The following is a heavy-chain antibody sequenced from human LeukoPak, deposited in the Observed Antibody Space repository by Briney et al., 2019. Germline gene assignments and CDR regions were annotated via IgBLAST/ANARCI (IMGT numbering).Heavy chain of an antibody. D-gene: IGHD6-19*01. Sequence: GESLKISCKGSGYSFSTYWIGWVRQMPGKGLEWMGIIYPGGADSRYSPSFQGQVTISADKSISTAYLQWSSLKASDTAMYYCARRGYRSGANAFDIWGQGTMVTVSS. J-gene: IGHJ3*02. CDR2: IYPGGADS. V-gene: IGHV5-51*01. CDR3: ARRGYRSGANAFDI. CDR1: GYSFSTYW.